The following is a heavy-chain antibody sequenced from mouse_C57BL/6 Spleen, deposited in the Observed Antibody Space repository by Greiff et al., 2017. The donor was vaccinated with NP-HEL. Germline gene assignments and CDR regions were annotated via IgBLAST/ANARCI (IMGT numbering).Heavy chain of an antibody. CDR3: ASLYYSYYFDY. Sequence: EVKVVESGGGLVQPGGSLSLSCAASGFTFTDYYMSWVRQPPGKALEWLGFIRNKANGYTTEYSASVKGRFTISRDNSQSILYLQMNALRAEDSATYYCASLYYSYYFDYWGRGTTLTVSS. V-gene: IGHV7-3*01. J-gene: IGHJ2*01. CDR1: GFTFTDYY. D-gene: IGHD2-1*01. CDR2: IRNKANGYTT.